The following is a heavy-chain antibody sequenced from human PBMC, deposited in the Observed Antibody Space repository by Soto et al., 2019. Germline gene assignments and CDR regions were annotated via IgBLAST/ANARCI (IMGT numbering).Heavy chain of an antibody. J-gene: IGHJ4*02. Sequence: QVQLQESGPGLVKPSQTLFLTCTVSGGSISSGDYYWSWIGQALGKGLEWIGYIYYRGSTYNNPSLNSRLTLSVHPSHNLFSRMHSSVTAADTAVYYCARRSYYYDRSGYYQYWGQGTLVTVSS. V-gene: IGHV4-30-4*01. CDR1: GGSISSGDYY. D-gene: IGHD3-22*01. CDR3: ARRSYYYDRSGYYQY. CDR2: IYYRGST.